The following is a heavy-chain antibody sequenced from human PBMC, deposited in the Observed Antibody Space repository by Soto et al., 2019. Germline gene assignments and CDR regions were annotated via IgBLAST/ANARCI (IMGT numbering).Heavy chain of an antibody. CDR2: INAGNGNT. CDR1: GYTFTSYA. V-gene: IGHV1-3*01. CDR3: ARGYFDFWSGYYTN. J-gene: IGHJ4*02. Sequence: ASVKVSCKASGYTFTSYAMHWVRQAPGQRLEWMGWINAGNGNTKYSQKFQGRVTITRDTSASTAYMELSSLRSEDTAVYYCARGYFDFWSGYYTNWGQGTLVTVSS. D-gene: IGHD3-3*01.